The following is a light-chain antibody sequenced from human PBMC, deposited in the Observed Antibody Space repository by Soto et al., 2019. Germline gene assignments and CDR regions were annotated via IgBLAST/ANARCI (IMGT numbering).Light chain of an antibody. CDR3: SSYAGPHTLYV. Sequence: ALTQPRSVSGFPGQSVTISCTGASRDVGGYYYVSWYQQHPGKAPQVILYEVSQRPSGAPDRFSGSKSGNTACLSISGLQEGDKSDYYCSSYAGPHTLYVFGTSTKVAVL. V-gene: IGLV2-11*01. J-gene: IGLJ1*01. CDR2: EVS. CDR1: SRDVGGYYY.